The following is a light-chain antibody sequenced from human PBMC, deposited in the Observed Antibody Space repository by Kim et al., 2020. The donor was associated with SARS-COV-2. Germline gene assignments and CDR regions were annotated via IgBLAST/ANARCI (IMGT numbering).Light chain of an antibody. Sequence: GTVACTGSSSNIGEGYDVHWYQQLPGTAPKLLIYGNSNRPSGVPDRLSGSKSGTAASLAITGLQAEDEADYYCQSYDSSLSGYVFGTGTKVTVL. CDR1: SSNIGEGYD. CDR2: GNS. J-gene: IGLJ1*01. V-gene: IGLV1-40*01. CDR3: QSYDSSLSGYV.